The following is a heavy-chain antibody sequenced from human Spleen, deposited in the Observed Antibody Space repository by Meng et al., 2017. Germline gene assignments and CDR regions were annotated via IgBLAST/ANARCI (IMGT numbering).Heavy chain of an antibody. CDR3: ARGATTVDY. V-gene: IGHV3-66*02. CDR2: ISSGGTT. CDR1: GFTVSSNY. D-gene: IGHD1-26*01. Sequence: GGSLRLSCAASGFTVSSNYMTWVRQAPGKGLDWVSIISSGGTTYYADSVTGRFTISRDNSKNMLFLQMNSLRAEDTAVYYCARGATTVDYWGQGTLVTVSS. J-gene: IGHJ4*02.